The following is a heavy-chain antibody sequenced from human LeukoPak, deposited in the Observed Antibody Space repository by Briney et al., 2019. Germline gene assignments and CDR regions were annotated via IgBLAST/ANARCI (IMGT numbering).Heavy chain of an antibody. CDR1: GFTFSSYA. J-gene: IGHJ4*02. D-gene: IGHD4-11*01. V-gene: IGHV3-48*04. Sequence: GGSLRLSCAATGFTFSSYAMTWIRQAPGKGLEWVSYISSSGSTIYYADSVKGRFTISRDNAENSLYLQMNSLRAEDTAVYYCARMGATVTRGYFDYWGQGTLVTVSS. CDR2: ISSSGSTI. CDR3: ARMGATVTRGYFDY.